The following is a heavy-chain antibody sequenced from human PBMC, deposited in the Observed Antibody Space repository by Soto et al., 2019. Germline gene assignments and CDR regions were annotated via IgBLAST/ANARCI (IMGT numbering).Heavy chain of an antibody. D-gene: IGHD2-2*01. Sequence: SQTLSLTCVISGDSVSSNSAAWNWIRQSPSRGLEWLGRTYYRSKWYNDYAVSVKSRITINPDTSKNQFSLQLNSVTPEDTAVYYCARAGLGYCSSTSCHEGAFDIWGQGTMVTVSS. CDR1: GDSVSSNSAA. V-gene: IGHV6-1*01. CDR3: ARAGLGYCSSTSCHEGAFDI. J-gene: IGHJ3*02. CDR2: TYYRSKWYN.